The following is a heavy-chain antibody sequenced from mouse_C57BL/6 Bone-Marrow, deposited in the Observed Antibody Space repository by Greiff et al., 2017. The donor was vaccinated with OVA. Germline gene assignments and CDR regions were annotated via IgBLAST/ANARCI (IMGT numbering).Heavy chain of an antibody. CDR3: ARGGRYYGNYVGYFDV. V-gene: IGHV1-80*01. D-gene: IGHD2-1*01. J-gene: IGHJ1*03. CDR2: IYPGDGDT. CDR1: GYAFSSYW. Sequence: LQQSGASVKISCKASGYAFSSYWMNWVKQRPGKGLEWIGQIYPGDGDTNYNGKFKGKATLTADKSSSTAYMQLSSLTSEDSAVYFCARGGRYYGNYVGYFDVWGTGTTVTVSS.